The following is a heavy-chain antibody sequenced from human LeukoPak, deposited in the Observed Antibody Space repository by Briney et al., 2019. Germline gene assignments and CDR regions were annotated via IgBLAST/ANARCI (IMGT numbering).Heavy chain of an antibody. Sequence: SETLSLTCTVSGASVASCTYYWGWIRQSPGKGLEWIGTIYNCGSAHYNPSLKSRVTISVDTSKNQFSLKLSSVTAADTAVYYCARSPRVYCTNGVCLPWFDPWGQGTLVTVSS. CDR1: GASVASCTYY. CDR2: IYNCGSA. V-gene: IGHV4-39*07. CDR3: ARSPRVYCTNGVCLPWFDP. D-gene: IGHD2-8*01. J-gene: IGHJ5*02.